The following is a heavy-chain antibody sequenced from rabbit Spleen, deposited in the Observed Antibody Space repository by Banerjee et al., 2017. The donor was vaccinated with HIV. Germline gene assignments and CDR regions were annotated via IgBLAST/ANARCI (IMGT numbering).Heavy chain of an antibody. CDR2: INSVSGDS. CDR1: GFDFSHTNV. CDR3: ARVSESSGWGEDL. Sequence: LVESGGGLVKPGASLTLTCKTSGFDFSHTNVMCWVRQAPGKGLEWIACINSVSGDSVYATWAKGRFTISKTSSTTVTLQMTSLTVADTATYFCARVSESSGWGEDLWGQGTLVTVS. V-gene: IGHV1S40*01. D-gene: IGHD4-1*01. J-gene: IGHJ3*01.